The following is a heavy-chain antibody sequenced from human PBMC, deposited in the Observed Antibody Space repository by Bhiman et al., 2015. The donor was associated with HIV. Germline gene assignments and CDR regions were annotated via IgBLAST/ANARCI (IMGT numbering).Heavy chain of an antibody. V-gene: IGHV3-30-3*01. CDR2: ISYDGSNK. J-gene: IGHJ3*02. Sequence: QVQLVESGGGVVQPGRSLRLSCAASGFTFSNYAMHWVRQAPGKGLEWVAVISYDGSNKYYADSVKGRFTISRDNSKNTLYLQMNRLRAEDTAVYYCARDESYRKYALTAFDIWGQGTVVIVSS. CDR3: ARDESYRKYALTAFDI. CDR1: GFTFSNYA. D-gene: IGHD2-2*01.